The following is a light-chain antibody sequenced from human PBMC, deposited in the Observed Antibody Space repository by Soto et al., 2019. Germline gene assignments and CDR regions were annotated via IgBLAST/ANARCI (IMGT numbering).Light chain of an antibody. CDR2: GAS. Sequence: ETVLTQSPCTLSLSPGERATLSCRASQSVSNNYLAWYQQKPGQAPRLLIYGASTRATGIPARFSGSGSGTEFTLTISSLQSVDFAVYSCQQYNNWPWTFGQGTKVDIK. J-gene: IGKJ1*01. CDR1: QSVSNN. V-gene: IGKV3-15*01. CDR3: QQYNNWPWT.